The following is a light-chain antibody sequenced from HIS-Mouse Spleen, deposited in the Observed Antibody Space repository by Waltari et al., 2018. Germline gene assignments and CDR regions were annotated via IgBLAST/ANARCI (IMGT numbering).Light chain of an antibody. CDR2: DVS. V-gene: IGLV2-14*03. J-gene: IGLJ3*02. Sequence: QSALTQPASVSVSPGQWITISCTGTSRDAGGTNYVSWYQQHPGKAAIRIIYDVSNRPSGVSNPLTRCKSGNTAYLTISALHADDEADYYCSSYTSSSTRVFGGGTNLTVL. CDR3: SSYTSSSTRV. CDR1: SRDAGGTNY.